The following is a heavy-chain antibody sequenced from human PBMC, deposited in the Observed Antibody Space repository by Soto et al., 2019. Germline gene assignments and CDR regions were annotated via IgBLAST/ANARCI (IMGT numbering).Heavy chain of an antibody. V-gene: IGHV3-30-3*01. CDR1: GFTFSSYA. D-gene: IGHD2-15*01. CDR2: ISYDGSNK. J-gene: IGHJ6*02. CDR3: ARDLSGYYYYGIDV. Sequence: LSLTCAASGFTFSSYAMHWVRQAPGKGLEWVAVISYDGSNKYYADSVKGRFTISRDNSKNTLYLQMNSLRAEDTAVYYCARDLSGYYYYGIDVWGQGTTVTVSS.